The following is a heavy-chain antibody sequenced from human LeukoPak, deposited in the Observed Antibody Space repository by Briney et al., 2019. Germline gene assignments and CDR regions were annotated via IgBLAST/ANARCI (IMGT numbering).Heavy chain of an antibody. J-gene: IGHJ4*02. D-gene: IGHD3-22*01. CDR2: INWKGGST. CDR3: ARGTHYYDISGYDY. V-gene: IGHV3-20*04. CDR1: GFIFDDYG. Sequence: RPGGSLRLSCAASGFIFDDYGMSWVRQAPGKGLEWVSGINWKGGSTGYADSVKGRFTISRDNAKNSLYLQMNSLRAEDTAVYYCARGTHYYDISGYDYWGQGTLVIVSS.